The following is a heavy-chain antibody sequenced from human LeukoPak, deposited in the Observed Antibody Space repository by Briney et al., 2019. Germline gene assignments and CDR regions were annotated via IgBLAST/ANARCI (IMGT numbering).Heavy chain of an antibody. CDR3: ARASLLGSYDSSAVDV. V-gene: IGHV3-11*01. Sequence: GGSPRLSCAASGFTFGNYYMSWIRQAPGKGLEWVSYISSSGDSIYYAHSVKGRFTISRDNAKYSLYLQINSLRAEDTAVYYCARASLLGSYDSSAVDVWGQGTAVTVS. CDR2: ISSSGDSI. J-gene: IGHJ6*02. D-gene: IGHD3-22*01. CDR1: GFTFGNYY.